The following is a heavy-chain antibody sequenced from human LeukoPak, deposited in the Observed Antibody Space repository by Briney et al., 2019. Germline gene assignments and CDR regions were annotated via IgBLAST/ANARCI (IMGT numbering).Heavy chain of an antibody. CDR1: GGSISSYY. CDR3: ARTWELPDDAFDI. Sequence: TSEALSLTCTVSGGSISSYYWSWIRQPPGKGLEWIGYIYYSGSTNYNPSLKSRVTISVDTSKNQFSLKLSSVTAADTAVYYCARTWELPDDAFDIWGQGTMVTVSS. D-gene: IGHD1-26*01. V-gene: IGHV4-59*01. J-gene: IGHJ3*02. CDR2: IYYSGST.